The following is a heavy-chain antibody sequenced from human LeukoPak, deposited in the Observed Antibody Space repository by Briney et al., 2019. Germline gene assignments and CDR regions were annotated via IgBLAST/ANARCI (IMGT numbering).Heavy chain of an antibody. J-gene: IGHJ6*03. V-gene: IGHV3-66*02. Sequence: GGSLRLSCAASGFTVSSNYMSWVRQAPGKGLEWVSVIYSGGSTYYADSVKGRFTISRDNSKNTLYLQMNSLRAEDTAVYYCARAVEMATITPPYYYYYYMDVWGKGTTVTVSS. CDR2: IYSGGST. CDR1: GFTVSSNY. D-gene: IGHD5-24*01. CDR3: ARAVEMATITPPYYYYYYMDV.